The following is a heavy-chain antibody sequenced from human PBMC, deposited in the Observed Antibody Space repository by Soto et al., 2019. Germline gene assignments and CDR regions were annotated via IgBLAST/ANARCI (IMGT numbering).Heavy chain of an antibody. J-gene: IGHJ6*02. CDR1: GFTFSDFA. CDR2: LDGAGGST. D-gene: IGHD3-10*01. V-gene: IGHV3-23*01. Sequence: GSLRLSCLASGFTFSDFAMTWVRHVPGRGLEWVASLDGAGGSTYYAESVRGRFSVSRDNSQNTLFLQMKRLTVDDTAIYYCAAPRDEYGSGVSWFTYGMDIWGQGTTVTVSS. CDR3: AAPRDEYGSGVSWFTYGMDI.